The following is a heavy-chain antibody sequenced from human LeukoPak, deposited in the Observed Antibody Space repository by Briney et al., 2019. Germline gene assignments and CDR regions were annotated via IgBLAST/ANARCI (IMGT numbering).Heavy chain of an antibody. J-gene: IGHJ5*02. CDR3: ARSAFPSSPSLDP. CDR2: IYPNSGAT. D-gene: IGHD3-10*01. CDR1: GYTFLDYY. Sequence: ASVKVSCKASGYTFLDYYMHWVRRAPGQGLEWMGWIYPNSGATNYAQKFQGRVTMTRDTSISTAYMDLSSMTSDDTAVYYCARSAFPSSPSLDPWGQGTLVTVSS. V-gene: IGHV1-2*02.